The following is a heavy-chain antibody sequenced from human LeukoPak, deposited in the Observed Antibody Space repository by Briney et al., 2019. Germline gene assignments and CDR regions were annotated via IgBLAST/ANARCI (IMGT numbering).Heavy chain of an antibody. CDR3: ARDRNFWPGSSSFDY. Sequence: GGSLRLSCGASGFTFSSYGMHWVRQAPGKGLEWVAFIRYDGSNKYYADSVKGRFTISRDNSKNTLNLQMNSLRAEDTALYYCARDRNFWPGSSSFDYRGQGTLVTVSS. CDR1: GFTFSSYG. V-gene: IGHV3-30*02. D-gene: IGHD3/OR15-3a*01. CDR2: IRYDGSNK. J-gene: IGHJ4*02.